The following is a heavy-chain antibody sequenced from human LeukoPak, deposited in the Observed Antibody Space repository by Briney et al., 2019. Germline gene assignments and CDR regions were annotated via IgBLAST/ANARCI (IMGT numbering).Heavy chain of an antibody. CDR2: SIPIFGTA. CDR3: ASAVVPAAQAYYYYYMDV. D-gene: IGHD2-2*01. Sequence: EASVKLSCKASGCTVTIYAISWGRQAPGQGLELMGGSIPIFGTANYEQKFQGRVTITADESTSTAYMELSSLRSEDTAVYYCASAVVPAAQAYYYYYMDVWGKGTTVTVSS. CDR1: GCTVTIYA. V-gene: IGHV1-69*13. J-gene: IGHJ6*03.